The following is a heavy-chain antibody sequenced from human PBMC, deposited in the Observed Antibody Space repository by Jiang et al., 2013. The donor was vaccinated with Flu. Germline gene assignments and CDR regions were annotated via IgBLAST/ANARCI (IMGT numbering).Heavy chain of an antibody. J-gene: IGHJ3*02. CDR1: GYTFTGYY. D-gene: IGHD3-22*01. Sequence: QSGAEVKKPGASVKVSCKASGYTFTGYYMHWVRQAPGQGLEWMGWINPNSGGTNYAQKFQGWVTMTRDTSISTAYMELSRLRSDDTAVYYCARGSSGKTYYYDSSGYYDAFDIWGQGTMVTVSS. V-gene: IGHV1-2*04. CDR2: INPNSGGT. CDR3: ARGSSGKTYYYDSSGYYDAFDI.